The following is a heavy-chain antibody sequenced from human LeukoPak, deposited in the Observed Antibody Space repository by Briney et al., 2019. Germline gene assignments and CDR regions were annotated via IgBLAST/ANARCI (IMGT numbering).Heavy chain of an antibody. CDR2: ISAHNGNT. Sequence: ASVKVSCKASGYTFTSYGFSWVRQAPGQGLEWMGWISAHNGNTKYAQKIQGRVTMTTDTSTSTAYMELRSLRSDDTALYYCARDRTAAAFDYWGQGTLVTVSS. V-gene: IGHV1-18*01. D-gene: IGHD6-13*01. CDR3: ARDRTAAAFDY. J-gene: IGHJ4*02. CDR1: GYTFTSYG.